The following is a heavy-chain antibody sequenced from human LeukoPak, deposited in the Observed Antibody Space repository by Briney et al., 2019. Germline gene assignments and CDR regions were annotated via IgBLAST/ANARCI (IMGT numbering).Heavy chain of an antibody. CDR3: ARAAVRGVIIRNWFDP. V-gene: IGHV3-21*01. J-gene: IGHJ5*02. CDR2: ISSSSSYI. D-gene: IGHD3-10*01. Sequence: GGSLRLSCAASGFTFSSYSMNWVRQAPGKGLEWGSFISSSSSYIYYEDSVKGRFTISRDNAKNSLYLQMNSLNAEDTAVYYCARAAVRGVIIRNWFDPWGQGTLVTVSS. CDR1: GFTFSSYS.